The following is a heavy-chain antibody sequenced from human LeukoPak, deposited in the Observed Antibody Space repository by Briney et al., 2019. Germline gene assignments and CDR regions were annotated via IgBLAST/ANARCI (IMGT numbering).Heavy chain of an antibody. V-gene: IGHV3-23*01. D-gene: IGHD3-9*01. Sequence: GGTLRLSCAASGFTFSSYGMSWIRQAPGKGLEWVSSIGGRGGSAYYADSVKGRFTISRDNSKNTLYLRMNSLRAEDTAVYYCAKQGRDWLRDYYYYMDVWGKGTTVTISS. CDR1: GFTFSSYG. J-gene: IGHJ6*03. CDR3: AKQGRDWLRDYYYYMDV. CDR2: IGGRGGSA.